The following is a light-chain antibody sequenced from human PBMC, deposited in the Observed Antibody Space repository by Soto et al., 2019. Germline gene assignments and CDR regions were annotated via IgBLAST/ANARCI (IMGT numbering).Light chain of an antibody. CDR2: DVT. Sequence: QSVLTQPRSVSASPGQSVTISCTGTNSDVGGYNYVSWYQQYPGKAPKVMIYDVTKRPSGVPDRFSGFKSGNTASLTISGLQTEDEADYYCCSYTGFYSYVFGTGTKVTVL. V-gene: IGLV2-11*01. CDR1: NSDVGGYNY. J-gene: IGLJ1*01. CDR3: CSYTGFYSYV.